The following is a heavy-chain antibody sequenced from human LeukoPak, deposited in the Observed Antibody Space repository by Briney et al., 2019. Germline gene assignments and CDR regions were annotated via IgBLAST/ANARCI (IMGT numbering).Heavy chain of an antibody. D-gene: IGHD1-26*01. CDR2: INSNGDDT. J-gene: IGHJ4*02. V-gene: IGHV3-64*01. Sequence: GGSLRLSCAASGFTFSHYSMHWVRQAPGKGLEYVSAINSNGDDTYYVNSVKGRFAISRDNSKNTLYLQMGSLRAEDMAVYYCARDPGRSPDYWGQGTLVTVSS. CDR1: GFTFSHYS. CDR3: ARDPGRSPDY.